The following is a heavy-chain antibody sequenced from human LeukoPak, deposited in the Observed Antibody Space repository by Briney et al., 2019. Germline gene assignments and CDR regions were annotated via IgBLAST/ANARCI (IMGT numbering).Heavy chain of an antibody. J-gene: IGHJ3*02. CDR3: SIDLREPAAIGDAFDI. D-gene: IGHD2-2*02. CDR2: IYHSGST. V-gene: IGHV4-4*02. CDR1: GGSISSGNW. Sequence: KPSGTLSLTCALSGGSISSGNWWSWVRQPPGKGLEWIGEIYHSGSTNYNPSLKSRVTISLDKSKKQFSLKLNSVTAADTAVYYCSIDLREPAAIGDAFDIWGQGTMVTVSS.